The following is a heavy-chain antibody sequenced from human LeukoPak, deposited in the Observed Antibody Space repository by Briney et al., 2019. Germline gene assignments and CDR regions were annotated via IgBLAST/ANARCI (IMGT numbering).Heavy chain of an antibody. Sequence: PSETLSLTCTVSGGSISSYYWSWIRQPPGKGLEWIGCIFYSGSTNYNPSLKSRVTISVDTSNNQFSLKLSSVTAADTAVYYCARRAYSSGWYYFDYWGQGTLVTVSS. CDR3: ARRAYSSGWYYFDY. CDR2: IFYSGST. CDR1: GGSISSYY. V-gene: IGHV4-59*08. D-gene: IGHD6-19*01. J-gene: IGHJ4*02.